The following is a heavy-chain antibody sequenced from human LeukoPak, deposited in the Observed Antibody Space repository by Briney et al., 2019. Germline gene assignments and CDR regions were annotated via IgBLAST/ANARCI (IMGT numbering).Heavy chain of an antibody. Sequence: PSETLSLTCSVSGGSISTYYWTWIRQPPGKGLEWIGFSHYSGSTNYNPSLKSRVTISVDPSTNQFSLKLNSVTAADTAIYYCARAPRGESDAASGFYGVDVWGQGTTVTVS. CDR2: SHYSGST. D-gene: IGHD3-22*01. V-gene: IGHV4-59*01. CDR3: ARAPRGESDAASGFYGVDV. CDR1: GGSISTYY. J-gene: IGHJ6*02.